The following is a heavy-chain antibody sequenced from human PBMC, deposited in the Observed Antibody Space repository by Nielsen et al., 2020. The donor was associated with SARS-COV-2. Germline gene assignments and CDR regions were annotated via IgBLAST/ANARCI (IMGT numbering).Heavy chain of an antibody. CDR3: ARLWDDGYYFDTGPYDY. CDR1: GFTFSSYE. J-gene: IGHJ4*02. Sequence: GGSLRLSCAASGFTFSSYEMNWVRQAPGKGLEWVSYISTSGSTIYYADSVKGRFTISRDNAKNTLYLQMNSLRAEDTAVYYCARLWDDGYYFDTGPYDYWGQGTLVTVSS. CDR2: ISTSGSTI. V-gene: IGHV3-48*03. D-gene: IGHD3-22*01.